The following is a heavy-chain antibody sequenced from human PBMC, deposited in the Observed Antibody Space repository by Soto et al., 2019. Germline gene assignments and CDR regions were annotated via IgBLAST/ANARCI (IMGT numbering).Heavy chain of an antibody. CDR1: GFTFSSYA. V-gene: IGHV3-23*01. Sequence: GGSLRLSCAASGFTFSSYAMSWVHQAPGKGLEWVSAISGSGGSTYYADSVKGRFTISRDNSKNTLYLQMNSLRAEDTAVYYCAKAPAMSSGPIDYWGQGTLVTVSS. J-gene: IGHJ4*02. CDR2: ISGSGGST. D-gene: IGHD1-1*01. CDR3: AKAPAMSSGPIDY.